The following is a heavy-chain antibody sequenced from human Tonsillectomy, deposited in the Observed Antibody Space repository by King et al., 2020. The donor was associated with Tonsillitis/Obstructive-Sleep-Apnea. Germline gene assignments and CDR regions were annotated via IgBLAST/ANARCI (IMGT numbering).Heavy chain of an antibody. CDR1: GFTFNDAW. CDR3: TTVVKGYWYFDL. CDR2: SRSKTNGGKT. Sequence: QLVQSGGGLVEPGGALRLSCAASGFTFNDAWMSWVRQAPGKGLEWVGRSRSKTNGGKTDYAAPVKDRFTISKDDSKNTLFLQMNSLKADDTALYYCTTVVKGYWYFDLWGRGTLVTVSS. V-gene: IGHV3-15*01. J-gene: IGHJ2*01.